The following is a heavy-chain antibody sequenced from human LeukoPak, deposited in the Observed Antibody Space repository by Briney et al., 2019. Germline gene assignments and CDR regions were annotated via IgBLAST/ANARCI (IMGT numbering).Heavy chain of an antibody. D-gene: IGHD3-22*01. CDR1: GYTFSEYY. CDR2: IIPNSGVT. V-gene: IGHV1-2*02. Sequence: GASVKVACRTSGYTFSEYYMHWVRQAPGQGLEWMGYIIPNSGVTTYAQKFQGRVTMTRDTSISAAYLDLSGLRSDDTAVYFCATPSYNSGGYYYFDYWGQGTLVTVSS. J-gene: IGHJ4*02. CDR3: ATPSYNSGGYYYFDY.